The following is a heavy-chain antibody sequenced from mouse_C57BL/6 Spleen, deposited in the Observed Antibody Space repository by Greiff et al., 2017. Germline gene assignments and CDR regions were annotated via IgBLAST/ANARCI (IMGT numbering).Heavy chain of an antibody. D-gene: IGHD2-4*01. V-gene: IGHV1-20*01. CDR3: ARSIYYDYDVAY. J-gene: IGHJ3*01. Sequence: EVQLQQSGPELVKPGDSVKISCKASGYSFTGYFMNWVMQSHGKSLEWIGRINPYNGDTFYNQKFKGKATLTVYKSSSPAHMELRSLTSEDSAVYYCARSIYYDYDVAYWGQGTLVTVSA. CDR2: INPYNGDT. CDR1: GYSFTGYF.